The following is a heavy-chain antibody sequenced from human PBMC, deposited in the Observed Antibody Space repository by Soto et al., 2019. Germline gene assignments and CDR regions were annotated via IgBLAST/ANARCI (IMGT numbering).Heavy chain of an antibody. CDR2: MYHSGST. CDR3: AREGVSSSWYYYYALDV. Sequence: SETLSLTCAVSGGSISSGGYSWSWIRQPPGKGLEWIGYMYHSGSTYYNPSLKSRVTISIDRSKNQFSLKLSSVTAADTAVYYCAREGVSSSWYYYYALDVWGQGTTVTVSS. J-gene: IGHJ6*02. CDR1: GGSISSGGYS. D-gene: IGHD6-13*01. V-gene: IGHV4-30-2*01.